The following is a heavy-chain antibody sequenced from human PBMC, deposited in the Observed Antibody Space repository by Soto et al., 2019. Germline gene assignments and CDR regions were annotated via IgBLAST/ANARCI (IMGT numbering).Heavy chain of an antibody. V-gene: IGHV4-39*01. CDR3: ARQICSCYEPDYYYYYYMDV. J-gene: IGHJ6*03. Sequence: SETLSLTCTVSGGSISSSSYYWGWIRQPPGKGLEWIGSIYYSGSTYYNPSLKSRVTISVDTSKNQFSLKLSSVTAADTAVYNCARQICSCYEPDYYYYYYMDVWGKGTTVTVSS. D-gene: IGHD2-15*01. CDR2: IYYSGST. CDR1: GGSISSSSYY.